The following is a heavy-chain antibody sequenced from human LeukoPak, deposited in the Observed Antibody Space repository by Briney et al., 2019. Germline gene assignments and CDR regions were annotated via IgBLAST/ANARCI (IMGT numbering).Heavy chain of an antibody. CDR1: GGSISCGGYY. CDR2: IYYSGST. V-gene: IGHV4-31*03. Sequence: SETLSLTCTVSGGSISCGGYYWSWIRQHPGKGLEWIGYIYYSGSTYYNPSLKSRVIISVDTSKNQFSLKMRSVTAADTAVYYCARESEGYSGYYFGLHFDYRGQGNLVTVSS. D-gene: IGHD5-12*01. J-gene: IGHJ4*02. CDR3: ARESEGYSGYYFGLHFDY.